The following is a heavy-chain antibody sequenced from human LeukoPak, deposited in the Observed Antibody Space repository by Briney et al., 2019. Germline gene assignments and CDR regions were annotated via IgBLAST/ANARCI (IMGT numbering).Heavy chain of an antibody. CDR1: GASISGWY. D-gene: IGHD3-16*01. Sequence: SETLSLTCTVSGASISGWYWSWIRQPPGKGLEWIGYVYGSGYTNYNPSLKSRVTISVDTSKNQFSLKLSSVTAADTAVYYCARWGSATWYYYGMDVWGQGTTVTVSS. V-gene: IGHV4-59*12. CDR3: ARWGSATWYYYGMDV. J-gene: IGHJ6*02. CDR2: VYGSGYT.